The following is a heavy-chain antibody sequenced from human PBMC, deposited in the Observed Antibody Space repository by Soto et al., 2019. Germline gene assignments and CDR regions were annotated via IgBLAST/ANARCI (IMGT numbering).Heavy chain of an antibody. J-gene: IGHJ4*02. CDR3: ARVSYGGNLGY. CDR2: ISRSSTI. D-gene: IGHD2-15*01. Sequence: GALRGTCVDVGCTRSSKSMNWVRQAPGKGLEWVSHISRSSTIYYADSVKGRFTVSRDNSKSSLYLQMNSLRDEDTAVYYCARVSYGGNLGYWGQGTLVTVSS. CDR1: GCTRSSKS. V-gene: IGHV3-48*02.